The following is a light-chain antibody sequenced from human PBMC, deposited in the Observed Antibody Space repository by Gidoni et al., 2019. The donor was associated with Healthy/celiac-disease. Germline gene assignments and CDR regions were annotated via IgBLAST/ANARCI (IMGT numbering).Light chain of an antibody. CDR2: AAS. Sequence: DIQMTQSPSSLSASVGDRVTVTCRASPGITNYLAWYQQKPGKVPKLLIYAASTLQSGVPSRFSGSGSGTDFTLTISSLQPEDVATYYCQKYNSAPAFGQGTKVEIK. V-gene: IGKV1-27*01. CDR1: PGITNY. J-gene: IGKJ1*01. CDR3: QKYNSAPA.